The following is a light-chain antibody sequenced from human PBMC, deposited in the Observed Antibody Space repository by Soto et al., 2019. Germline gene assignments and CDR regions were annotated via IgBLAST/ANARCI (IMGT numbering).Light chain of an antibody. CDR3: HQYYSPPLT. CDR1: QSVLYSSNNKNY. CDR2: WAS. Sequence: DIVMTQSPDSLVVSLGERATINCKSSQSVLYSSNNKNYLAWYQQKPGQPPKLLIYWASTRASGVPDRFSGSGSGTDFTLTISSLQAEDVAVYYRHQYYSPPLTFGGGTKVEIK. V-gene: IGKV4-1*01. J-gene: IGKJ4*01.